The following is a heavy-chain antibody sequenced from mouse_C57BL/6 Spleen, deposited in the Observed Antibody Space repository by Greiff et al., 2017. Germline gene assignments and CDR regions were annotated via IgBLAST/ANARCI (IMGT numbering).Heavy chain of an antibody. V-gene: IGHV1-72*01. D-gene: IGHD1-1*01. Sequence: QVQLQQSGAELVKPGASVKLSCKASGYTFTSYWMHWVKQRPGRGLEWIGRIDPNSGGTKYNEKFKSKATLTVDKPSSTAYMQLSSLTSEDSAVYYCARSNTTVVAPAMDYWGQGTSVTVSS. CDR1: GYTFTSYW. J-gene: IGHJ4*01. CDR2: IDPNSGGT. CDR3: ARSNTTVVAPAMDY.